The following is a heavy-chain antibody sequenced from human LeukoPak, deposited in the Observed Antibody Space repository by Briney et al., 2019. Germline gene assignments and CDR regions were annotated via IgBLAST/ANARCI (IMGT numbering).Heavy chain of an antibody. CDR3: AKDLRYSGSYYFDY. V-gene: IGHV3-66*01. CDR2: IYSGGST. D-gene: IGHD1-26*01. J-gene: IGHJ4*02. Sequence: GGSLRLSCAASGFTVSSNYMSWVRQAPGKGLEWVSVIYSGGSTYYADSVKGRFTISRDNSKNTLYLQMNSLRAEDTAVYYCAKDLRYSGSYYFDYWGQGTLVTVSS. CDR1: GFTVSSNY.